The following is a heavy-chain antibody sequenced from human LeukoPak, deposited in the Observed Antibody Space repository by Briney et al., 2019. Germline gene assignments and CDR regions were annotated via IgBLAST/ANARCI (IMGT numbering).Heavy chain of an antibody. V-gene: IGHV4-59*01. D-gene: IGHD3-22*01. Sequence: PSETLSLTCTVSGGSISSYHWSWIRQPPGKGLEWIGYIYYSGSTNYNPSLKSRVTISVDTSKNQFSLKLSSVTAADTAVYYCARGGQGYYDSSGYSTDSLDYWGQGTLVTVSS. J-gene: IGHJ4*02. CDR3: ARGGQGYYDSSGYSTDSLDY. CDR2: IYYSGST. CDR1: GGSISSYH.